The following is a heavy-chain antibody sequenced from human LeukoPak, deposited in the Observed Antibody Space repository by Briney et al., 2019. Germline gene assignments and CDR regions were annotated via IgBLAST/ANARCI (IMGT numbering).Heavy chain of an antibody. CDR2: ISAYNGNT. D-gene: IGHD2-15*01. CDR1: GYTFTSYG. Sequence: VASVKVSCKASGYTFTSYGISWVRQAPGQGLEWMGWISAYNGNTNYAQKLQGRVTMTTDTSTSTAYMELRSLRSDDTAVYYCARSPPQTFIVVVVAATLNWFDPWGQGTLVTVSS. CDR3: ARSPPQTFIVVVVAATLNWFDP. V-gene: IGHV1-18*01. J-gene: IGHJ5*02.